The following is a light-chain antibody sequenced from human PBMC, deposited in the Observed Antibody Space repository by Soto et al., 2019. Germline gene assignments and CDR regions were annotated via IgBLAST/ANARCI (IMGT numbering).Light chain of an antibody. V-gene: IGLV2-23*01. Sequence: QSALTQPASVSGSPGQSITISCTGTSSDVGSYNLVSWYQQHPGKAPKLMIYEGSKRPSGVSNRFSGSKSGNTASLTISGLQAEDAADYRGCSYAGGRVFGGGTTLTVL. CDR3: CSYAGGRV. CDR1: SSDVGSYNL. CDR2: EGS. J-gene: IGLJ3*02.